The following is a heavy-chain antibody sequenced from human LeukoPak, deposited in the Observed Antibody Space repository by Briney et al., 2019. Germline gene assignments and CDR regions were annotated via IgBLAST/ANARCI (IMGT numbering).Heavy chain of an antibody. V-gene: IGHV4-61*02. CDR2: IYTSGST. Sequence: SQTLSLTCTVSGGSISSGSYYWSWIRQPAGKGLEWIGRIYTSGSTNYNPSLKSRVTISVDTSKNQFSLKLSSVTAADTAVYYCARAKDIVVVPAAPERPNWFDPWGQGTLVTVSS. CDR3: ARAKDIVVVPAAPERPNWFDP. J-gene: IGHJ5*02. D-gene: IGHD2-2*01. CDR1: GGSISSGSYY.